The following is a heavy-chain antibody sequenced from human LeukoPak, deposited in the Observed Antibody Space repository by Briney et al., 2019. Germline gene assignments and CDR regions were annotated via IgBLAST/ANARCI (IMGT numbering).Heavy chain of an antibody. V-gene: IGHV5-10-1*01. CDR3: ARQEGYSYGFDY. CDR2: IDPSDSYT. J-gene: IGHJ4*02. Sequence: GASLKISCKGSGYSFTTYWISWVRQMPGKGLEWMGRIDPSDSYTNYSPSFQGHVTISADKSFSTAYLQWTSLKASDTAMYYCARQEGYSYGFDYWGQGTLVTVSS. CDR1: GYSFTTYW. D-gene: IGHD5-18*01.